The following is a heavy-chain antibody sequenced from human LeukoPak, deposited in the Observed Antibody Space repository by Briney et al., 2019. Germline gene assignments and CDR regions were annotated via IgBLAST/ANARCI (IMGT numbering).Heavy chain of an antibody. CDR3: ARGTAGYHSSYFDY. CDR1: GFTFGSPW. CDR2: INSDGSAT. Sequence: GGSLRLSCAASGFTFGSPWMHWVRQAPGKGLVWVSRINSDGSATAYADSVKGRFTISRDNAEDTLYLQMNSLRAEDTAVYYCARGTAGYHSSYFDYWGQGTLVTVSS. J-gene: IGHJ4*02. D-gene: IGHD3-16*02. V-gene: IGHV3-74*01.